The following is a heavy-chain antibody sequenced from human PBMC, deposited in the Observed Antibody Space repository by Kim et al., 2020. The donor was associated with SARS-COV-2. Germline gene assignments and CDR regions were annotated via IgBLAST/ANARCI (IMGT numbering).Heavy chain of an antibody. Sequence: SETLSLTCAVYGGSFSGYYWSWIRQPPGKGLEWIGEINHSGSTNYNPSLKSRVTISVDTSKNQFSLKLSSVTAADTAVYYCARVSDYYDSSGYPDGGAPPVDYWGQGTLVTVSS. CDR3: ARVSDYYDSSGYPDGGAPPVDY. CDR1: GGSFSGYY. D-gene: IGHD3-22*01. J-gene: IGHJ4*02. CDR2: INHSGST. V-gene: IGHV4-34*01.